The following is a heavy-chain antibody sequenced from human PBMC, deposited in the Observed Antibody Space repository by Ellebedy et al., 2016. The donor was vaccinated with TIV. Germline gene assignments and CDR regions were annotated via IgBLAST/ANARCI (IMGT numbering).Heavy chain of an antibody. D-gene: IGHD4-17*01. CDR1: GGSFSVYY. Sequence: SETLSLTXAVYGGSFSVYYWSWIRQPPGKGLEWIGEINHSGSTNYNPSLKSRVTISVDTSKNQFSLKLSSVTAADTAVYYCARGVKGGPTVTTAYYFDYWGQGTLVTVSS. J-gene: IGHJ4*02. CDR2: INHSGST. CDR3: ARGVKGGPTVTTAYYFDY. V-gene: IGHV4-34*01.